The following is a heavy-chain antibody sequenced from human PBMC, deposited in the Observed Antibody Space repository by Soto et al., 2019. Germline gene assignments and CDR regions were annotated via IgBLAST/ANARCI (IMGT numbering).Heavy chain of an antibody. CDR1: GGTFSSYA. J-gene: IGHJ4*02. CDR2: IIPIFGTA. D-gene: IGHD3-10*01. Sequence: QVQLVQSGAEVKKPGSSVKVSCKASGGTFSSYAISWVRQAPGQGLEWMGGIIPIFGTANYAQKFQGRVTITADESTSTAYMELSSLRSEDTAVYYCAIKSNYYGSGSSPNKFYYWGQGTLVTVSS. CDR3: AIKSNYYGSGSSPNKFYY. V-gene: IGHV1-69*01.